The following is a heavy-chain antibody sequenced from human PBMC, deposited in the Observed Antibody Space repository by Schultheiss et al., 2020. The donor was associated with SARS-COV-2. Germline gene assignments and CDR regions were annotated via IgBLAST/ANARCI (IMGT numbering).Heavy chain of an antibody. Sequence: SETLSLTCTVSGGSVSSGSYYWTWMRQPPGKGLEWIGSIYHSGSTYYNPSLKSRVTISVDTSKNQFSLKLSSVTAADTAVYYCARDRGYYDSSGYLYFDYWGQGTLVTVSS. CDR3: ARDRGYYDSSGYLYFDY. CDR1: GGSVSSGSYY. J-gene: IGHJ4*02. V-gene: IGHV4-39*07. CDR2: IYHSGST. D-gene: IGHD3-22*01.